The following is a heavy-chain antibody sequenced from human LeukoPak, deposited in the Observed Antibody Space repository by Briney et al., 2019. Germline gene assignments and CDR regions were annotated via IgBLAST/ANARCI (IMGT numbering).Heavy chain of an antibody. Sequence: GRSLRLSCAASGFTFSSYAMHWVRQAPGKGLEWVAVISYDGSNKYNADSVKGRFTISRDNSKNTLYLQMNSLRAEDTAVYYCARATYYYDSSGYYYTYYFDYWGRGTLVTVSS. D-gene: IGHD3-22*01. CDR3: ARATYYYDSSGYYYTYYFDY. CDR1: GFTFSSYA. V-gene: IGHV3-30-3*01. CDR2: ISYDGSNK. J-gene: IGHJ4*02.